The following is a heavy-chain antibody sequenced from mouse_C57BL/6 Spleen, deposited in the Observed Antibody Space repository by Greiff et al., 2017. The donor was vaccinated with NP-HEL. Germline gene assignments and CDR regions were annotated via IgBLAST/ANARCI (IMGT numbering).Heavy chain of an antibody. V-gene: IGHV6-3*01. CDR2: IRLKSDNYAT. J-gene: IGHJ2*01. CDR1: GFTFSNYW. D-gene: IGHD1-1*01. Sequence: EVQVVESGGGLVQPGGSMKLSCVASGFTFSNYWMNWVRQSPEKGLEWVAQIRLKSDNYATHYAGSVKGRFTISRDDSKSSVYLQMNNLRAEDTGIYYCTGNLGFSSLFDYWGQGTTLTVSS. CDR3: TGNLGFSSLFDY.